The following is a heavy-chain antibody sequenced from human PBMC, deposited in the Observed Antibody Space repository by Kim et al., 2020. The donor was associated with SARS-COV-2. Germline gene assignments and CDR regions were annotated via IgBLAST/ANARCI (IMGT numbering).Heavy chain of an antibody. CDR3: ASLGRYSSSKHGWFDP. J-gene: IGHJ5*02. D-gene: IGHD6-6*01. Sequence: SLKSRVTISVDTSKNQFSLKLSSVTAADTAVYYCASLGRYSSSKHGWFDPWGQGTLVTVSS. V-gene: IGHV4-39*07.